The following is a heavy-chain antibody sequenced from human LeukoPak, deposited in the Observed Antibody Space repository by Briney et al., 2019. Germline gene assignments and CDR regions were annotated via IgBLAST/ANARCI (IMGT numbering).Heavy chain of an antibody. Sequence: PSETLSLTCTVSGYSISSGYYWGWIRQPPGKGLEWIGIIYHSGSTYFNPSLKSRVTISVGTSKNQFSLKLTSVTAADTAVYYCARDVPTVQLWRTDAFDIWGQGTMVTVSS. J-gene: IGHJ3*02. V-gene: IGHV4-38-2*02. CDR1: GYSISSGYY. D-gene: IGHD5-18*01. CDR2: IYHSGST. CDR3: ARDVPTVQLWRTDAFDI.